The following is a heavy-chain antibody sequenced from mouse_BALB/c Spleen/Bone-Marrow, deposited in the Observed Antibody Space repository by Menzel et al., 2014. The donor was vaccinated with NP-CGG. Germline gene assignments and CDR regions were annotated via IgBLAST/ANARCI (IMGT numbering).Heavy chain of an antibody. D-gene: IGHD1-2*01. CDR3: ARQGYYGYSDY. J-gene: IGHJ2*01. CDR1: GFDFSSYW. Sequence: EVQVVESGGGLVQPGGSLKLSCAASGFDFSSYWMSWVRQAPGKGLEWIGEINPDSSTINYTPSLEDKFIISRDNAKNTLYLQMSKVRSEDTALYYCARQGYYGYSDYWGQGTTLTVSS. CDR2: INPDSSTI. V-gene: IGHV4-1*02.